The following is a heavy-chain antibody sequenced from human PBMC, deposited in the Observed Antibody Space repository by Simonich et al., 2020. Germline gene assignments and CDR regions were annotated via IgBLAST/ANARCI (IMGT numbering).Heavy chain of an antibody. J-gene: IGHJ3*02. CDR3: ARARLYSSSHAFDI. CDR2: FNTNSGGK. V-gene: IGHV1-2*02. Sequence: QVQLVQSGAEVKKPGASVKVSCKASGYTFTGYYMHWVRQAPGQGLEGKRWFNTNSGGKNNELKFQGRVTKTRDTSISTAYMELSRRRSDETAVYYCARARLYSSSHAFDIWGQGTMVTVSS. D-gene: IGHD6-6*01. CDR1: GYTFTGYY.